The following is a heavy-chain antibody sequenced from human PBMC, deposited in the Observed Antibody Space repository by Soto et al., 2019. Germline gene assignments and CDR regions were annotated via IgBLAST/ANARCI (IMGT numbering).Heavy chain of an antibody. D-gene: IGHD3-22*01. CDR1: GGSLSRSAYS. CDR3: ARELLFYDSDGFSWDEAFDI. Sequence: QMHLQESGSGLVKPSQTLSLTCAVSGGSLSRSAYSWSWIRQPPGKGLEWIGFIYQSGSTYYNPSLKSRVTMSLDRPKNQFSLKLSSVTAADTAVYYCARELLFYDSDGFSWDEAFDIWGQGTMVTVSS. J-gene: IGHJ3*02. V-gene: IGHV4-30-2*01. CDR2: IYQSGST.